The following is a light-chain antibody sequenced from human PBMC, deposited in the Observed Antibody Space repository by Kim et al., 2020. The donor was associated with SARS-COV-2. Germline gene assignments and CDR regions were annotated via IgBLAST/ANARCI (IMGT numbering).Light chain of an antibody. J-gene: IGKJ2*01. CDR2: LAS. CDR3: QHYIRFPYT. V-gene: IGKV1-5*03. CDR1: QTISTW. Sequence: STAVQDSVTITCPTSQTISTWFAWYQQKPGKAPKLLLCLASTLESGVPSRFSGSGSGTEFTLTIDSLQPDDFATYYCQHYIRFPYTFGQGTKLEI.